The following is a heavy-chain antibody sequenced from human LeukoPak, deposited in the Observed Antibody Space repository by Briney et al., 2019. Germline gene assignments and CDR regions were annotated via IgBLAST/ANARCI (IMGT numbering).Heavy chain of an antibody. CDR1: GGSFSGYY. V-gene: IGHV4-34*01. CDR3: ARGQRIAAAPYY. Sequence: SETLSLTCAVYGGSFSGYYWSWIRQPPGKGLEWIGEINHSGSTNYNPSLKSRVTISVDTSKNQFSLKLSSVTAADTAAYYCARGQRIAAAPYYWGQGTLVTVSS. D-gene: IGHD6-13*01. J-gene: IGHJ4*02. CDR2: INHSGST.